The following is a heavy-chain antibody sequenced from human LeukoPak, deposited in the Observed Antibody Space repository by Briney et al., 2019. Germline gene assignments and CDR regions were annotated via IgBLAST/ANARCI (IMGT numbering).Heavy chain of an antibody. Sequence: GSLRLSCAASGFTFSSYWMSWVRQAPGKGLEWVANIKKDGSEKYYVDSVKGRFTISRDNAKKSLYLQMNSLRAEDTAVYYCARHLSGVTGHTYGRGIDYWGQGTLVTVSS. CDR1: GFTFSSYW. CDR3: ARHLSGVTGHTYGRGIDY. V-gene: IGHV3-7*01. CDR2: IKKDGSEK. D-gene: IGHD5-18*01. J-gene: IGHJ4*02.